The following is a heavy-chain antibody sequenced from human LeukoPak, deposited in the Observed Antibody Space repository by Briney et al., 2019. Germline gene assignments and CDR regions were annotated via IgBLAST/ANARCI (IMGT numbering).Heavy chain of an antibody. Sequence: ASVKVSCKASGGTFSSYVISWVRQAPGQGLKWMGGIIPIFGTANYAQKFQGRVTITADKSTSTAYMELSSLRSEDTAVYYCARRGFSGIDAFDIWGQGTMVTVSS. D-gene: IGHD5-12*01. J-gene: IGHJ3*02. CDR3: ARRGFSGIDAFDI. V-gene: IGHV1-69*06. CDR1: GGTFSSYV. CDR2: IIPIFGTA.